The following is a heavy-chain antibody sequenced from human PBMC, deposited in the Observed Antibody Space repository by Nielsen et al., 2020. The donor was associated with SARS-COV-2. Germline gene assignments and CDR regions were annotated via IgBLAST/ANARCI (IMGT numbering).Heavy chain of an antibody. D-gene: IGHD3-10*01. Sequence: ASVKVSCKASGYTFTSYDINWVRQATGQGLEWMGWMNPNSGNTGYAQKFQGRVTMTRNTSISTAYMELSSLRSEDTAVYYCARGLLGLWFGELLYGYYYYGMDVWGQGTMVTVSS. CDR1: GYTFTSYD. CDR3: ARGLLGLWFGELLYGYYYYGMDV. CDR2: MNPNSGNT. J-gene: IGHJ6*02. V-gene: IGHV1-8*01.